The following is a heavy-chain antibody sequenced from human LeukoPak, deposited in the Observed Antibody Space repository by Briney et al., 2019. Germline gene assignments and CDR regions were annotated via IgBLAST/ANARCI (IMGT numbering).Heavy chain of an antibody. CDR1: GFTFSSYD. CDR2: ITIIGGST. CDR3: VNRGNPAVGRHYWDL. J-gene: IGHJ6*03. D-gene: IGHD2-2*01. V-gene: IGHV3-23*01. Sequence: PGGSLRLSCAASGFTFSSYDMSWVRQAPGKGLEWVSSITIIGGSTFSADSVMGRFIISRDNYKNPLYLQLNSLRAQHTVLYYCVNRGNPAVGRHYWDLWGKGTTVSVSS.